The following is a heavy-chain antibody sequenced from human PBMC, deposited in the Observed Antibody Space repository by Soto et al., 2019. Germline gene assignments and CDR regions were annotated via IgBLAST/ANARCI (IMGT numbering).Heavy chain of an antibody. J-gene: IGHJ3*02. Sequence: GGSLRLSCAASGFTFSSYAMHWVRQAPGKGLEWVAVISYDGSNKYYADSVKGRFTISRDNSKNTLYLQMNSLRAEDTAVYYCARDRGPHAFDIWGQGTMVTVSS. CDR1: GFTFSSYA. CDR2: ISYDGSNK. CDR3: ARDRGPHAFDI. V-gene: IGHV3-30-3*01.